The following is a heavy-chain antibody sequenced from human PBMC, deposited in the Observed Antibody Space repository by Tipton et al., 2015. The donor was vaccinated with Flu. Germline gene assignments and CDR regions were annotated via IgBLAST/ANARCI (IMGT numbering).Heavy chain of an antibody. CDR1: GGSISSYY. CDR2: IYTSGST. J-gene: IGHJ5*02. D-gene: IGHD6-13*01. Sequence: TLSLTCTVPGGSISSYYWSWIRQPAGKGLEWIGRIYTSGSTNYNPPPKSRVTMPVDTSKNQFSLKLSSVTAADTAVYYCARDLWQQLDYNWFDPWGQGTLVTVSS. CDR3: ARDLWQQLDYNWFDP. V-gene: IGHV4-4*07.